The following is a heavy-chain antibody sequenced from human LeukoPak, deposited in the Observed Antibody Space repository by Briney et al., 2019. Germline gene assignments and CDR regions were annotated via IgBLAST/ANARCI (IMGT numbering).Heavy chain of an antibody. CDR3: ARVNDCSSSSCFTSWFDP. Sequence: SETLSLTCTVSGGSISSNNFYWGRIRQPPGKGLEWVGSVYYGGSPYYNPSLTSRVTMSVDTSKNQFSLKLSSVTAADTAVYYCARVNDCSSSSCFTSWFDPWGQGTLVTVSS. CDR1: GGSISSNNFY. V-gene: IGHV4-39*07. CDR2: VYYGGSP. D-gene: IGHD2-2*02. J-gene: IGHJ5*02.